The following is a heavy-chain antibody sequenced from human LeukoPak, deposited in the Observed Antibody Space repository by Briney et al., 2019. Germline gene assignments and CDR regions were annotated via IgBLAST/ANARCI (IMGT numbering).Heavy chain of an antibody. Sequence: GGSLGLSCAASGFTFSSDSMNWVRQAPGKGLEWVSSISGSSSYIYYADSVKGRFTISRDNAKNSLYLQMNSLRAEDTAVYYCARDRRSWYGRAYFDYWGQGTLVTVSS. CDR1: GFTFSSDS. V-gene: IGHV3-21*01. J-gene: IGHJ4*02. D-gene: IGHD6-13*01. CDR2: ISGSSSYI. CDR3: ARDRRSWYGRAYFDY.